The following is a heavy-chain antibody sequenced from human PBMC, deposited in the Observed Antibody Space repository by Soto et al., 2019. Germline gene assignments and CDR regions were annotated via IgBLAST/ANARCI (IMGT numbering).Heavy chain of an antibody. V-gene: IGHV4-39*01. CDR2: IYYSGST. CDR1: GGSISSSSYY. D-gene: IGHD5-12*01. Sequence: SETLSLTCTVSGGSISSSSYYWGWIRQPPGKGLEWIGSIYYSGSTYYNPFLKSRVTISVDTSKNQFSLKLSSVTAADTAVYYCARQIGYSGYINNWFDPWGQGTLVTVSS. J-gene: IGHJ5*02. CDR3: ARQIGYSGYINNWFDP.